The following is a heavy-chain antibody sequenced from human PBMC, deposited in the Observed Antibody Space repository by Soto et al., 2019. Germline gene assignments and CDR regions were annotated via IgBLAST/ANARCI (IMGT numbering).Heavy chain of an antibody. D-gene: IGHD3-22*01. J-gene: IGHJ6*02. Sequence: GGSLRLSCAASGFTVSSNYMSWVRQAPGKGLEWVSVIYSSGSTYYADSVKGRFTISRDNSKNTLYLQMNSLRAEDTAVYYCARVSYYDSSGYQRYYYYGMDVWGQGTTVTVS. CDR3: ARVSYYDSSGYQRYYYYGMDV. CDR2: IYSSGST. V-gene: IGHV3-53*01. CDR1: GFTVSSNY.